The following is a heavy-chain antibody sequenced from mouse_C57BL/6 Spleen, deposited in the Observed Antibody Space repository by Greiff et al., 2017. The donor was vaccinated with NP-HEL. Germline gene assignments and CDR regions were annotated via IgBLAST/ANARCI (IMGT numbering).Heavy chain of an antibody. CDR1: GYSITSGYY. Sequence: VQLQQSGPGLVKPSQSLSLTCSVTGYSITSGYYWNWIRQFPGNKLEWMGYISYDGSNNYNPSLKNRISITRDTSKNQFFLTLNSVTTEDTATYYCARDEYYSVWGTGTTVTVSS. CDR2: ISYDGSN. V-gene: IGHV3-6*01. D-gene: IGHD1-1*01. CDR3: ARDEYYSV. J-gene: IGHJ1*03.